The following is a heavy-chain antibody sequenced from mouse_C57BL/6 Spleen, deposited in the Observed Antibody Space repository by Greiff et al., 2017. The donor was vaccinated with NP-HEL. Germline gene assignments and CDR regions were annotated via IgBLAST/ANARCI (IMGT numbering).Heavy chain of an antibody. Sequence: QVQLQQPGAELVKPGASVKLSCKASGYTFTSYWMHWVKQRPGQGLEWIAMIHPNSGSTNYNEKFKSKATLTVDKSSSTAYMQLSSLTSEDSAVYYCARSTVVATRAMDYWGQGTSVTVSS. V-gene: IGHV1-64*01. CDR1: GYTFTSYW. CDR3: ARSTVVATRAMDY. D-gene: IGHD1-1*01. CDR2: IHPNSGST. J-gene: IGHJ4*01.